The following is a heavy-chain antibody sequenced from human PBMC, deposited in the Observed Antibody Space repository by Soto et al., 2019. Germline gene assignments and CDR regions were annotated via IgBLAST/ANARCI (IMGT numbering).Heavy chain of an antibody. V-gene: IGHV4-34*01. CDR1: SGSFSGYY. Sequence: QVQLHQWGAGLLKPSETLSLACSIYSGSFSGYYWSWIRQPPGKGLEWIGEISQSGNTNYSPSLMSRVSITIATSKKQFSLNLASVSAADTAVYYCARAPKVSGSSQTRPDFWGQGTLVTVSS. CDR3: ARAPKVSGSSQTRPDF. J-gene: IGHJ4*02. D-gene: IGHD6-6*01. CDR2: ISQSGNT.